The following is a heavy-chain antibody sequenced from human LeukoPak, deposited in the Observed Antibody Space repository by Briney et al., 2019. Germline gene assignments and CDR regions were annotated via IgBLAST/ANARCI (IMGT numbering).Heavy chain of an antibody. CDR2: ISYDGSNK. CDR3: ARVQTNTVTTYYYYYGMDV. Sequence: HTGGSLRLSCAASGSTFSSYGMHWVRQAPGKGLEWVAVISYDGSNKYYADSEKGRFTISRDNSKNTLYLQMNSLRAEDTAVYYCARVQTNTVTTYYYYYGMDVWGQGTTVTVSS. V-gene: IGHV3-30*03. J-gene: IGHJ6*02. CDR1: GSTFSSYG. D-gene: IGHD4-17*01.